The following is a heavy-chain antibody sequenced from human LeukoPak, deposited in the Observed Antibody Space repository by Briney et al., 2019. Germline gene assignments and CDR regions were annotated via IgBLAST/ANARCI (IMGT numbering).Heavy chain of an antibody. CDR3: ARVHIVTGNYFDS. V-gene: IGHV4-4*07. D-gene: IGHD2-21*01. CDR1: GDSISSYY. J-gene: IGHJ4*02. Sequence: PSETLSLTCNVSGDSISSYYWCSLRQPGGKGLEWIWHIYTSGYTNYNPYLASRVTMSIDTSKSQFSLKLRSVTAADTAVYYCARVHIVTGNYFDSWGLGALVTVSS. CDR2: IYTSGYT.